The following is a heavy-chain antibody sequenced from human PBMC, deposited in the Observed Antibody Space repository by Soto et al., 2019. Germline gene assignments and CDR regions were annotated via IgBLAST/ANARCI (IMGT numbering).Heavy chain of an antibody. J-gene: IGHJ6*02. D-gene: IGHD2-2*01. CDR2: ITPNGAST. CDR3: ARGVSSQKYYYYYYGMDV. V-gene: IGHV1-46*01. Sequence: ASVKVSCKTSGYTFTSYYIHWVRQSPRQELEWMGIITPNGASTSYGEKFQCRVTMTRDTSTSTVYREVSSLRSEDTAVYYCARGVSSQKYYYYYYGMDVWGQGTTVTVSS. CDR1: GYTFTSYY.